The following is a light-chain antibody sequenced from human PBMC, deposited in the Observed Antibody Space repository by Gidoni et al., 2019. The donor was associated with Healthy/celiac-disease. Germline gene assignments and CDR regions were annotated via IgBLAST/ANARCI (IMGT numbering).Light chain of an antibody. CDR1: SSDVGGYNY. CDR3: SSYTSSSIPWV. J-gene: IGLJ1*01. CDR2: DVS. Sequence: QSALTQPASVSVSPGQSITISCTGTSSDVGGYNYFSWHQQHPVKAPKLMIYDVSNRPSGVSNRFSGSKSGNTASLTISGLQAEDEADYYCSSYTSSSIPWVFGTGTKVTVL. V-gene: IGLV2-14*03.